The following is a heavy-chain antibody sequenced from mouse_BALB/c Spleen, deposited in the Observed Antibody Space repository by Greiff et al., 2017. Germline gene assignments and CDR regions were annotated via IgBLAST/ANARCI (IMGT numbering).Heavy chain of an antibody. CDR2: IYPGDGDT. V-gene: IGHV1-87*01. CDR1: GYTFTSYW. J-gene: IGHJ1*01. CDR3: AREREDFDV. Sequence: QVQLQQSGAELARPGASVKLSCKASGYTFTSYWMQWVKQRPGQGLEWIGAIYPGDGDTRYTQKFKGKATLTADKSSSTAYMQLSSLASEDSAVYYCAREREDFDVWGAGTTVTVSS.